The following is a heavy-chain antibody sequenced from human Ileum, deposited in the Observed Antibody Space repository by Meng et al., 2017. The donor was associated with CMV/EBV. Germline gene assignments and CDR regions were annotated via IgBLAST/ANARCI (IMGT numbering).Heavy chain of an antibody. J-gene: IGHJ4*02. CDR1: GFSLSASGVG. CDR2: IYWDGDK. V-gene: IGHV2-5*02. D-gene: IGHD2-8*02. CDR3: AHLSARRTEKFDY. Sequence: QITLKASGPTLVKPPQTLTLTCTFSGFSLSASGVGVAWIRQPPGKALELLAVIYWDGDKRYRSSLKTRLTITKDTSKDQVLLTMTNMDPLDTATYYCAHLSARRTEKFDYWGQGVLVTVSS.